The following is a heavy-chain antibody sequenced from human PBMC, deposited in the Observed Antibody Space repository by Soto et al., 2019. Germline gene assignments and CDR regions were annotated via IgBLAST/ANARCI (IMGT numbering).Heavy chain of an antibody. Sequence: EVQLLESGGGLVQPGGSLRLSCAASGFTFSSYAISWVRQAPGKGLEWVSAISGSGGSTYYADSVKGRFTISRDNSKNTLYLQMNSLRAEDTAVYYCAKGVAVVVAATTMGFDYWGQGTLVTVSS. CDR3: AKGVAVVVAATTMGFDY. CDR1: GFTFSSYA. CDR2: ISGSGGST. D-gene: IGHD2-15*01. V-gene: IGHV3-23*01. J-gene: IGHJ4*02.